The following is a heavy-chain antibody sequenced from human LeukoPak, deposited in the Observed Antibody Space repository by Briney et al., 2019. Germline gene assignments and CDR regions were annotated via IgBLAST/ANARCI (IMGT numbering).Heavy chain of an antibody. D-gene: IGHD6-13*01. CDR2: IYSGGST. J-gene: IGHJ6*02. Sequence: GGSLRLSCAASGFTVSSNYMSWVRQAPGKGLEWVSVIYSGGSTYYADSVKGRFTISRDNSKNTLYLQMNSLRAEDTAVYYCARDRSSSSWLGVYYYYYGMDVWGQGTTVTVSS. V-gene: IGHV3-53*01. CDR3: ARDRSSSSWLGVYYYYYGMDV. CDR1: GFTVSSNY.